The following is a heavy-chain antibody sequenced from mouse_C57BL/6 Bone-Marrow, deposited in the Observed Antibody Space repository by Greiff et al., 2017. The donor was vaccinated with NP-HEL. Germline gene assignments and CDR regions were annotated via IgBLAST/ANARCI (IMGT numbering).Heavy chain of an antibody. CDR3: ARYYSNYDYFDY. Sequence: QVQLQQPGAELVKPGASVKMSCKASGYTFTSYWITWVKQRPGQGLEWIGDIYPGSGSTNYNEKFKSKATLTVDTSSSTAYMQLSSLTSEDSAVYYCARYYSNYDYFDYWGQGTTLTVSS. CDR1: GYTFTSYW. J-gene: IGHJ2*01. D-gene: IGHD2-5*01. V-gene: IGHV1-55*01. CDR2: IYPGSGST.